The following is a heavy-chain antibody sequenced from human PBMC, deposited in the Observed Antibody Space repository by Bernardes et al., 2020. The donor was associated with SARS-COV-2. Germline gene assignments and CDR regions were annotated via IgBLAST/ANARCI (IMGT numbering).Heavy chain of an antibody. CDR1: GFSFSDYA. CDR3: AKDYPEKAGGSGEDSFFDY. V-gene: IGHV3-23*01. J-gene: IGHJ4*02. CDR2: IIGNGGGT. Sequence: GGSLRLSCAASGFSFSDYAMSWVRQVPGKGLAWVSGIIGNGGGTYYADSVKGRFTISRDISKNTLYLHMHSLRAEDTAVYFCAKDYPEKAGGSGEDSFFDYWGQGTLVTVSS. D-gene: IGHD3-10*01.